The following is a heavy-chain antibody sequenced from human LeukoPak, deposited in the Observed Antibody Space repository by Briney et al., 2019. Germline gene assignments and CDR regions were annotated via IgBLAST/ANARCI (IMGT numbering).Heavy chain of an antibody. Sequence: GGSLRLSCAASGFTFSSYSMNLVRQAPGKGLEWVSSISSSSSYIYYADSVKGRFTISRDNAKNSLYLQMNSLRAENTAVYYCARDVRWFGELSYYFDYWGQGTLVTVSS. D-gene: IGHD3-10*01. J-gene: IGHJ4*02. CDR1: GFTFSSYS. CDR3: ARDVRWFGELSYYFDY. V-gene: IGHV3-21*01. CDR2: ISSSSSYI.